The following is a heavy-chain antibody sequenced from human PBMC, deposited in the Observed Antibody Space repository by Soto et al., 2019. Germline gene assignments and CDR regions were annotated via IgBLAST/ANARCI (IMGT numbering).Heavy chain of an antibody. V-gene: IGHV3-30-3*01. CDR1: GFTFSSYA. D-gene: IGHD2-2*01. J-gene: IGHJ4*02. CDR3: AREGVYCSSTSCYLSSSLENYFDY. Sequence: QVQLVESGGGVVQPGRSLRLSCAASGFTFSSYAMHWVRRAPGKGLEWVAVISYDGSNKYYADSVKGRFTISRDNSKNTLYLQMNSLRAEDTAVYYCAREGVYCSSTSCYLSSSLENYFDYWVQGTLVTVSS. CDR2: ISYDGSNK.